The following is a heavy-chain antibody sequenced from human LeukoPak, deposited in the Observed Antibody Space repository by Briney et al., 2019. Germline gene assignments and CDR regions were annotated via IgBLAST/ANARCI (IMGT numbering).Heavy chain of an antibody. CDR1: GFIFEDYA. D-gene: IGHD3-16*01. J-gene: IGHJ6*02. Sequence: GGSLRLSCAASGFIFEDYAMHWVRQAPGKGLEWVSGISWNSDSVDSADSVKGRFTISRDNAKNSLYLQMSNLRAEDTAVYFCARGGGLDVWGQGATVTVSS. V-gene: IGHV3-9*01. CDR2: ISWNSDSV. CDR3: ARGGGLDV.